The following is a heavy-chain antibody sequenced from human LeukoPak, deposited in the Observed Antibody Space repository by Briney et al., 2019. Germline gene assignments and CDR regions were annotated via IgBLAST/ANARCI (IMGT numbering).Heavy chain of an antibody. V-gene: IGHV3-11*01. CDR1: GFTFSDHY. D-gene: IGHD5-12*01. J-gene: IGHJ5*02. Sequence: PGGSLRLSCAASGFTFSDHYMSWIRQAPGKGLEWLSYITTRANIIYYVDSVKGRFTVSADNAKNSVYLRMNNLRAEDTALYYCARGGGYVGVAARIDLWGQGTMVSVSS. CDR3: ARGGGYVGVAARIDL. CDR2: ITTRANII.